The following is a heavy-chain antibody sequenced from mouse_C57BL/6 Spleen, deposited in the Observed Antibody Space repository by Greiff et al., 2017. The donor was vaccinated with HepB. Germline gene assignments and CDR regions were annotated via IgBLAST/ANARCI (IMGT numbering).Heavy chain of an antibody. V-gene: IGHV1-80*01. D-gene: IGHD2-4*01. CDR3: ARSGGYYDYDGGAY. Sequence: QVHVKQSGAELVKPGASVKISCKASGYAFSSYWMNWVKQRPGKGLEWIGQIYPGDGDTNYNGKFKGKATLTADKSSSTAYMQLSSLTSEDSAVYFCARSGGYYDYDGGAYWGQGTLVTVSA. CDR2: IYPGDGDT. CDR1: GYAFSSYW. J-gene: IGHJ3*01.